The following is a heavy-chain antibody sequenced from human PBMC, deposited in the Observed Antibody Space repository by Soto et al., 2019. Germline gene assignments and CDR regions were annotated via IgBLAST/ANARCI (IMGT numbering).Heavy chain of an antibody. CDR1: GGSVTNSSYY. J-gene: IGHJ4*02. V-gene: IGHV4-39*01. D-gene: IGHD4-17*01. CDR3: VGQRTTVPTQAYFDY. Sequence: SETLSLTCTVSGGSVTNSSYYWGWIRQSPGKGLEWIGSVYYRGRSYSKSSVKSRVTISVDTSKNRFSLSLNSVTASDTAVYFCVGQRTTVPTQAYFDYWGPGALVTVSS. CDR2: VYYRGRS.